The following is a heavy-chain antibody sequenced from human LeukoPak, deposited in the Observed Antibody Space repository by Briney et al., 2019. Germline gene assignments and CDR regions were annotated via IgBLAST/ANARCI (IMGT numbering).Heavy chain of an antibody. V-gene: IGHV3-30-3*01. CDR3: ARALAAAGFLDY. D-gene: IGHD6-13*01. CDR1: GFTFSSYA. Sequence: GGSLRLSCAASGFTFSSYAMHWVRQAPGKGLEGVAVISYDGSNKYYADSVKGRFTISRDNSKNTLYLQMNSLRAEDTAVYYCARALAAAGFLDYWGQGTLVTVSS. CDR2: ISYDGSNK. J-gene: IGHJ4*02.